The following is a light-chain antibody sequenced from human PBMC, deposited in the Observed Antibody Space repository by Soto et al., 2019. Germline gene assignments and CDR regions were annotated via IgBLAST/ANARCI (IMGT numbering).Light chain of an antibody. Sequence: DIQMTQSPSSLSASVGDRVTITCRASQDINSFLAWYQQKPGKVPKLLIYAASTLQSGVPSRFTGSGSGRDFTLTISSLQPEDVATYYCQKYNSAPLTFGPGTKVDIK. CDR2: AAS. V-gene: IGKV1-27*01. CDR3: QKYNSAPLT. CDR1: QDINSF. J-gene: IGKJ3*01.